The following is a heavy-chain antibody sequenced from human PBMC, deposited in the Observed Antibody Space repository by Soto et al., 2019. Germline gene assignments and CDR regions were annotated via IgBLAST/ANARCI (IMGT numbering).Heavy chain of an antibody. CDR2: MSYDGSDT. CDR3: TIVRVADSALDH. Sequence: GGSLRLSCVGSGFIFSNNVMHWVRQTPGKGLEWVAFMSYDGSDTFYADSVKGRFTISRDNSKNTLFLHMSNLRAEDTAMYYCTIVRVADSALDHWGQGTLVTVSS. V-gene: IGHV3-30*02. CDR1: GFIFSNNV. D-gene: IGHD3-10*02. J-gene: IGHJ4*02.